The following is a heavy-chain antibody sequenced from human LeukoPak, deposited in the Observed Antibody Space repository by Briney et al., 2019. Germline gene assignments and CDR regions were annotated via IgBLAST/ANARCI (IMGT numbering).Heavy chain of an antibody. CDR1: GFTFSSYG. Sequence: PGGSLRLSCAASGFTFSSYGMHWVRQAPGKGLEWVAFIRYEGSNKYYADSVKGRFTISRDNSKNTLYLHMNSLRAEDTAVYYCAKERDTAMVTIDYWGQGTLVTVSS. V-gene: IGHV3-30*02. CDR3: AKERDTAMVTIDY. D-gene: IGHD5-18*01. J-gene: IGHJ4*02. CDR2: IRYEGSNK.